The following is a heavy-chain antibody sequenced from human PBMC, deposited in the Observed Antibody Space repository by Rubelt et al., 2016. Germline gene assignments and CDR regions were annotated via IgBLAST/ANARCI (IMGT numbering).Heavy chain of an antibody. CDR2: IYPGDSDT. CDR3: ARVRGLWVIGY. J-gene: IGHJ4*02. CDR1: GYSFTSYW. Sequence: VQLVQSGAEVKKPGESLKISCQSSGYSFTSYWIGWVRQMPWKGLEWMGIIYPGDSDTRYSPSLQGQVTISADKSTSTAYLYWASMEASDTAMYYFARVRGLWVIGYWGLGTLGTVS. D-gene: IGHD4/OR15-4a*01. V-gene: IGHV5-51*01.